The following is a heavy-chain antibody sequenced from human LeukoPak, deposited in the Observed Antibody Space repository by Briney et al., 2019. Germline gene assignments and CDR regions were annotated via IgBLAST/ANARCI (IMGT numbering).Heavy chain of an antibody. Sequence: ASVKVSCKASGYTFTGYYMHWVRQAPGQGLEWMGWINPNSGGTNYAQKFQGRVTMTRDTSISTAYMELSRLRSDDTAVYYCARDYYDSSGYPYYWGQGTLVTVPS. CDR1: GYTFTGYY. CDR3: ARDYYDSSGYPYY. CDR2: INPNSGGT. V-gene: IGHV1-2*02. J-gene: IGHJ4*02. D-gene: IGHD3-22*01.